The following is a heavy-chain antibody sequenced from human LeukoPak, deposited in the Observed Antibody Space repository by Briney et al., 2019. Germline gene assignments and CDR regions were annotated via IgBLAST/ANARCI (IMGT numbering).Heavy chain of an antibody. CDR3: ARDRAYTALDY. V-gene: IGHV3-7*01. Sequence: GWSLRLSCEASGFTFSSDWMTWVRQAPGKGLEFVASINPDRSQKKYVDSVKGRFAISRDNSENSLYLQINSLRGEDTAVYYCARDRAYTALDYWGQGTLVTVSS. D-gene: IGHD2-21*01. CDR2: INPDRSQK. CDR1: GFTFSSDW. J-gene: IGHJ4*02.